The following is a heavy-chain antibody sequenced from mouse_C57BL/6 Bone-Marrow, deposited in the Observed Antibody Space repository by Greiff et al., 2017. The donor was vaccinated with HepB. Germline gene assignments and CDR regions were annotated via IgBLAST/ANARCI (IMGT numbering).Heavy chain of an antibody. D-gene: IGHD2-1*01. CDR1: GFTFSSYG. CDR3: ARTYDNNAMDY. Sequence: EVKLVESGGDLVKPGGSLKLSCAASGFTFSSYGMSWVRQTPDKRLEWVATISSGGSYTYYPDSVKGRFTISRDNAKNTLYLQMSSLKSEDTAMYYCARTYDNNAMDYWGQGTSVTVSS. V-gene: IGHV5-6*01. CDR2: ISSGGSYT. J-gene: IGHJ4*01.